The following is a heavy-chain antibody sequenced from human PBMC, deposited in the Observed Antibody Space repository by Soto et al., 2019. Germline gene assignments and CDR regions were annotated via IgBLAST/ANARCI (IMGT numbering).Heavy chain of an antibody. CDR1: GFSLTDPKMG. CDR3: VRKLGGGTFDV. Sequence: QVTLKESGPVLVKPKEALTLTCSVSGFSLTDPKMGVSWIRQPPGKALEWLAHIFANDEYSYNTSLRNRLTISKDNSKDQVVLTMTTMDPVDTGTYFCVRKLGGGTFDVWGQGTVVTVSP. CDR2: IFANDEY. V-gene: IGHV2-26*01. J-gene: IGHJ3*01. D-gene: IGHD3-16*01.